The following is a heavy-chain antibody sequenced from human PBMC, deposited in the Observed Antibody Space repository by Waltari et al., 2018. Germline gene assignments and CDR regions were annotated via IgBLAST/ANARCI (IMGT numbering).Heavy chain of an antibody. D-gene: IGHD6-6*01. CDR2: IRGSGGSK. CDR3: AKDLAALRKYFDY. Sequence: EVQLVESGGGLVQPGGSLRRSCAAAGFTFSSYDMSWVGQAPGKGLEWVSAIRGSGGSKYYAYSVKVRFTISRDNSKNTLYLQMNSLRAEDTAVYYCAKDLAALRKYFDYWGQGTLVTVSS. V-gene: IGHV3-23*04. J-gene: IGHJ4*02. CDR1: GFTFSSYD.